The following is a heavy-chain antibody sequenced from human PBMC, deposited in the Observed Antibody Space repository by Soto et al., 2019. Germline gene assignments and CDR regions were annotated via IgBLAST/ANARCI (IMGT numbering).Heavy chain of an antibody. CDR1: GFTFSSYA. D-gene: IGHD2-2*01. V-gene: IGHV3-23*01. CDR2: ISGSGGST. CDR3: ASRYCSSTSCPSDY. J-gene: IGHJ4*02. Sequence: GGSLRLSCAASGFTFSSYAMSWVRQAPGKGLEWVSAISGSGGSTYYADSVKGRFTISRDNAKNSLYLQMNSLRAEDTAVYYCASRYCSSTSCPSDYWGLGTLVTVSS.